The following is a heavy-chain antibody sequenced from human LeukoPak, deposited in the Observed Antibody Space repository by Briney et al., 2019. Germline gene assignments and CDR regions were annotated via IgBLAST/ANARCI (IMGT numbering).Heavy chain of an antibody. Sequence: SETLSLTCTVSGRSISSYYWSWIRQPPEKGLEWVGYTYYSGSTNYNPSLKSRVTISVDTSKNQFSLKLSSVTAADTAVYYCARGSPGHIWFGGYFDYWGQGTLVTVSS. CDR1: GRSISSYY. D-gene: IGHD3-10*01. J-gene: IGHJ4*02. CDR2: TYYSGST. CDR3: ARGSPGHIWFGGYFDY. V-gene: IGHV4-59*01.